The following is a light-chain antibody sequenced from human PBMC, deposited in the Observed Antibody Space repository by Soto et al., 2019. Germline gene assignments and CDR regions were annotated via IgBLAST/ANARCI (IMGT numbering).Light chain of an antibody. Sequence: QSALTQPASVSGSPGQSITISCTGTSSDVGTYNYVSWYQQHPGKAPKLMIYDVSNRPSGVSNRFSGSKSGNTASLTISGLQAEDEADDYCSSYTSSSTLYVFGTGTKLTVL. CDR2: DVS. J-gene: IGLJ1*01. CDR1: SSDVGTYNY. CDR3: SSYTSSSTLYV. V-gene: IGLV2-14*01.